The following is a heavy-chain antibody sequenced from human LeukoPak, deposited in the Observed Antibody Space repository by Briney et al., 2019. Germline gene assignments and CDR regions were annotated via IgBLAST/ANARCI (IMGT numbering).Heavy chain of an antibody. V-gene: IGHV5-51*01. CDR3: ARRGDCSGGSCYKDNWFDP. CDR2: IYPGDSDT. CDR1: GYSFTSYW. Sequence: GESLKISCKGSGYSFTSYWIGWVRQMPGKGLEWVGIIYPGDSDTRCSPSFQGQVTISADKSISTAYLQWSSLKASDTAMYYCARRGDCSGGSCYKDNWFDPWGQGTLVTVSS. D-gene: IGHD2-15*01. J-gene: IGHJ5*02.